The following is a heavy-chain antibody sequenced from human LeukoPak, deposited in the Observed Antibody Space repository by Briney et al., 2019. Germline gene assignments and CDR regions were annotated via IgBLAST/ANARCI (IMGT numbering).Heavy chain of an antibody. D-gene: IGHD6-19*01. Sequence: PGGSLRLSCVASGFTFSSSVMIWVRQAPGKGLEWVSSIPASGGSTYYADSVKGRFTISRDNSKNSLYLQMNSLRAEDTAVYYCAKESSGGWYFDYWGQGTLVTVPS. J-gene: IGHJ4*02. V-gene: IGHV3-23*01. CDR2: IPASGGST. CDR3: AKESSGGWYFDY. CDR1: GFTFSSSV.